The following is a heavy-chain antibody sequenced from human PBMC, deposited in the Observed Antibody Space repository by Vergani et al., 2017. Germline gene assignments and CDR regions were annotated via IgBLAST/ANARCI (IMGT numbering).Heavy chain of an antibody. D-gene: IGHD3-3*01. J-gene: IGHJ4*02. CDR3: ARYRPYYEFWSGYTENYYFDY. Sequence: EVPLVQSGAEVKKPGESLKISCKGSGSSFTSYWIGWVRQMPGKGLEWMGIIYPGDSDTRYSPSFQGQVTISAAKSISTAYLQWRSLKASDTAMYYCARYRPYYEFWSGYTENYYFDYWGQGTLVTVSS. CDR1: GSSFTSYW. CDR2: IYPGDSDT. V-gene: IGHV5-51*01.